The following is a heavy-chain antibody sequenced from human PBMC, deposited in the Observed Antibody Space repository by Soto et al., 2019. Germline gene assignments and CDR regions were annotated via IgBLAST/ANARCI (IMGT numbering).Heavy chain of an antibody. CDR1: GFTVSANY. CDR2: IYSGGST. J-gene: IGHJ3*02. V-gene: IGHV3-66*01. CDR3: ARDKTTGRTGHAFDI. Sequence: EVQLVESGGGLVQPGGSLRLSCAASGFTVSANYMTWVRQAPGKGLEWVSLIYSGGSTYYADSVEGRFTISRDNSRNTLYLQMNSPRAEDTAVYYCARDKTTGRTGHAFDIWGQGTMVTVSS. D-gene: IGHD1-1*01.